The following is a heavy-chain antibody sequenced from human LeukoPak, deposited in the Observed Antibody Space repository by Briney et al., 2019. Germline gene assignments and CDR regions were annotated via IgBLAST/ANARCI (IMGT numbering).Heavy chain of an antibody. CDR3: ARGLFVAGSFFDS. D-gene: IGHD1-26*01. CDR1: GFTFSDYY. Sequence: GGSLRLSCAASGFTFSDYYMSWIRQAPGKGLEWLSFISPSGGAIYYADSVKGRSTISRDNAKNSLYLQMNSLKAEDTAVYYCARGLFVAGSFFDSWGQGTLVTVSS. J-gene: IGHJ4*02. V-gene: IGHV3-11*04. CDR2: ISPSGGAI.